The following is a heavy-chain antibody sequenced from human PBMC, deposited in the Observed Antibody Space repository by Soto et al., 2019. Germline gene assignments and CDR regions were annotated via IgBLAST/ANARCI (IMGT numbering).Heavy chain of an antibody. Sequence: QLQLQESGPGLVKPSETLSLTCSVSGGSISSSSYYWGWIRQPPGKGLEWIASVYYNGNTYYYNPSLKSRVTISVDTSNSRFSLRLTSVTAADTAVYYCARRYCRNTSCYVFDYWGQGTLVTVSS. CDR2: VYYNGNTY. CDR1: GGSISSSSYY. J-gene: IGHJ4*02. V-gene: IGHV4-39*01. D-gene: IGHD2-2*01. CDR3: ARRYCRNTSCYVFDY.